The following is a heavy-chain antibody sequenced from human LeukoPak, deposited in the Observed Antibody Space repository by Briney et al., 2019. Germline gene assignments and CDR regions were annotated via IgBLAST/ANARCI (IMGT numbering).Heavy chain of an antibody. CDR1: GFTFSSYS. CDR2: ISSSSSYI. Sequence: GGSLRLSCAASGFTFSSYSMNWVRQAPGKGLEWVSSISSSSSYIYYADSVKGRFTISRDNAKNSLYLQMNSLRAEDTAVYYCARPSTHYYDSSGLSYWGQGTLVTVSS. J-gene: IGHJ4*02. CDR3: ARPSTHYYDSSGLSY. V-gene: IGHV3-21*01. D-gene: IGHD3-22*01.